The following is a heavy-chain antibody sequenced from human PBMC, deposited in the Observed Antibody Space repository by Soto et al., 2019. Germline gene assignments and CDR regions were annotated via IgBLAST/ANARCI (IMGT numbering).Heavy chain of an antibody. CDR2: IYYSGST. CDR3: ASSPWSSVFKNYYYGMYG. V-gene: IGHV4-30-4*01. D-gene: IGHD2-15*01. Sequence: SETLSLTCTVSGGSISSGDYYWSWIRQPPGKGLEWIGYIYYSGSTYYNPSLKSRVTISVDTSKNQFSLKLSSVTAADTAVYYCASSPWSSVFKNYYYGMYGWGQGTKVPVSS. J-gene: IGHJ6*02. CDR1: GGSISSGDYY.